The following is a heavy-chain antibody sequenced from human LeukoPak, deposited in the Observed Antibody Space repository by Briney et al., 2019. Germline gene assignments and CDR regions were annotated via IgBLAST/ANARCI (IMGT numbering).Heavy chain of an antibody. V-gene: IGHV4-38-2*02. CDR3: ARSSGYYYYFDY. Sequence: SETLSLTCTVSGYSISTGYYWDWIRQPPGKGLEWIGEINHSGSTNYNPSLKSRVTISVDTSKNQFSLKLSSVTAADTAVYYCARSSGYYYYFDYWGQGTLVTVSS. J-gene: IGHJ4*02. D-gene: IGHD3-22*01. CDR2: INHSGST. CDR1: GYSISTGYY.